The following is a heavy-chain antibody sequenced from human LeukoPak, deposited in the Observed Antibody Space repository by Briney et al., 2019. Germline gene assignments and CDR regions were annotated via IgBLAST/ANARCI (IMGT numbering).Heavy chain of an antibody. Sequence: GGSLRLSCAASGFTFRSYSMSWVRQAPGKGLEWVSAISGSGGSTYYADSVKGRFTISRDNSKNTLYLQMNSLRAEDTAVYYCAKGTTVAQYYFDYWGQGTLVTVSS. V-gene: IGHV3-23*01. D-gene: IGHD1/OR15-1a*01. CDR1: GFTFRSYS. J-gene: IGHJ4*02. CDR2: ISGSGGST. CDR3: AKGTTVAQYYFDY.